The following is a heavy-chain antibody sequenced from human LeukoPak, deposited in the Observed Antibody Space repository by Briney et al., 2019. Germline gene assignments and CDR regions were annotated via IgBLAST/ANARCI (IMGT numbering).Heavy chain of an antibody. D-gene: IGHD3-10*01. CDR2: IISDGSST. J-gene: IGHJ4*02. CDR3: ASYYYGSGSLWD. Sequence: GGSLRLSCAASGFTFSSYWMHWVRQAPGKGLVWVSRIISDGSSTSYAGSVKGRFTISRDNAKNTLYLQMNSLRAEDTAVYYCASYYYGSGSLWDWGQGTLVTISS. V-gene: IGHV3-74*01. CDR1: GFTFSSYW.